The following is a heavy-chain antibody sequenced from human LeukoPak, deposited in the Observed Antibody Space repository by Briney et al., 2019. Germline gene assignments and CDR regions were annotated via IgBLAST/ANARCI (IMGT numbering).Heavy chain of an antibody. Sequence: PSETLPLTCTVSGGSISSSSYYWGWIRQPPGKGLEWIGTIYYTGRTYYNPSLKSRVTTSVDTSKNQFSLKLSSVTAADTAVYYCARVISSSGWSPRGDAFDIWGQGTMVTVSS. CDR3: ARVISSSGWSPRGDAFDI. V-gene: IGHV4-39*07. CDR1: GGSISSSSYY. J-gene: IGHJ3*02. D-gene: IGHD6-19*01. CDR2: IYYTGRT.